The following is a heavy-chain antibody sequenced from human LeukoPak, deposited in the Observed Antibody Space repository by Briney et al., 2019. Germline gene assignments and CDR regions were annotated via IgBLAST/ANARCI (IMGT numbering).Heavy chain of an antibody. V-gene: IGHV1-69*13. CDR2: IIPIFGTA. D-gene: IGHD3-3*01. J-gene: IGHJ5*02. Sequence: SVKVSCKASGGTFSSYAISWVRQAPGQGLEWMGGIIPIFGTANYAQKFQGRVTITADESTSTAYMELSSLRSEDTAVYYCARDSNFWSGYYKAWFDPWGQGTLVTVSS. CDR1: GGTFSSYA. CDR3: ARDSNFWSGYYKAWFDP.